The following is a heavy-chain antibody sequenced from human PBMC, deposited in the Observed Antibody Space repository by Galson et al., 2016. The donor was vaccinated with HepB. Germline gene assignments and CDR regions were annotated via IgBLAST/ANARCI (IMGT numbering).Heavy chain of an antibody. V-gene: IGHV1-3*01. CDR2: ITVVNGNT. Sequence: SVKVSCKASGNTFTASVIHWVRQAPGQRLEWMGWITVVNGNTKYSQKFQDRVTFTSDTSASTAYMDLGSLTSEDTAVYYCARIGGGSSGFDYWGQGSLVTVSS. J-gene: IGHJ4*02. D-gene: IGHD2-15*01. CDR1: GNTFTASV. CDR3: ARIGGGSSGFDY.